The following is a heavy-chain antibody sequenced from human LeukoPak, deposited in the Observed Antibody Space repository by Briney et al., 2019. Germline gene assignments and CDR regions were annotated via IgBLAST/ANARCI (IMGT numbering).Heavy chain of an antibody. V-gene: IGHV4-4*07. D-gene: IGHD6-19*01. CDR3: ARVRWLAPKTYYFDY. J-gene: IGHJ4*02. Sequence: SETLSLTCTVSGGSISSYYWSWIRQPAGKGLEWIGRIYTSGSTNYNPSLKSRVTMSVDTSKNQLSLKLSSVTAADTAVYYCARVRWLAPKTYYFDYWGQGTLVTVSS. CDR2: IYTSGST. CDR1: GGSISSYY.